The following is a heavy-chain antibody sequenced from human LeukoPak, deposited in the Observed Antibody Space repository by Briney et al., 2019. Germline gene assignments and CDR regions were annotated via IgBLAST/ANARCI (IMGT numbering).Heavy chain of an antibody. D-gene: IGHD6-13*01. Sequence: SETLSLTCTVSGGSISSSSYYWGWIRQPPGKGLEWIGEIYHSGSTNYNPSLKSRVTISIDKSKNQFSLKLRSVTAADTAVYYCARTYSASWYDAFDIWGQGTMVTVSS. CDR1: GGSISSSSYY. V-gene: IGHV4-39*07. J-gene: IGHJ3*02. CDR2: IYHSGST. CDR3: ARTYSASWYDAFDI.